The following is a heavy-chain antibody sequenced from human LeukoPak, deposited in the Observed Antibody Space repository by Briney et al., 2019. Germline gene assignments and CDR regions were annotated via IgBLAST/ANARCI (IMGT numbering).Heavy chain of an antibody. D-gene: IGHD3-9*01. CDR3: ARDREDDWLLSRGFDY. Sequence: SETLSLTCTVSGGSISSSSYYWGWIRQPPGKGLEWIGSIYYSGSTYYNPSLKSRVTISVDTSKNQFSLKLSSVTAADTAVYYCARDREDDWLLSRGFDYWGQGTLVTVSS. V-gene: IGHV4-39*07. J-gene: IGHJ4*02. CDR2: IYYSGST. CDR1: GGSISSSSYY.